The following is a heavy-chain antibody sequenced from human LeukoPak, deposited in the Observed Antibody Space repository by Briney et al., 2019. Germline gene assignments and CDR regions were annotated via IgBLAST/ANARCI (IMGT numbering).Heavy chain of an antibody. CDR3: ARAQEAGDFDY. CDR1: GYTFTGYY. D-gene: IGHD7-27*01. J-gene: IGHJ4*02. V-gene: IGHV1-69*13. Sequence: GASVKVSCKASGYTFTGYYMHWVRQAPGQGLEWMGGIIPIFGTANYAQKFQGRVTITADESTSTAYMELSSLRSEDTAVYYCARAQEAGDFDYWGQGTLVTVSS. CDR2: IIPIFGTA.